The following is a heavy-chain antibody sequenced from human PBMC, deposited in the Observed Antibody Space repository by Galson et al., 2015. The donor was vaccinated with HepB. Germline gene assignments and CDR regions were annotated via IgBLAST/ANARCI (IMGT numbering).Heavy chain of an antibody. V-gene: IGHV1-2*02. CDR1: GYTFTGYY. CDR3: ARGLGYCSSTSCYGRPYDY. D-gene: IGHD2-2*01. CDR2: INPNSGGT. J-gene: IGHJ4*02. Sequence: SVKVSCKASGYTFTGYYMHWVRQAPGQGLEWMGWINPNSGGTNYAQKFQGRVTMTRDTSISTAYMELSRLRSDDTAVYYCARGLGYCSSTSCYGRPYDYWGQGTLVTVSS.